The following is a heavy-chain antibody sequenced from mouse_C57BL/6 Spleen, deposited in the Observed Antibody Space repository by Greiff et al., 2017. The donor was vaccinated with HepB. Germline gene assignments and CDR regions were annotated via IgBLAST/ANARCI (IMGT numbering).Heavy chain of an antibody. CDR3: ARHEVTTVVATDWYFDV. V-gene: IGHV5-12*01. Sequence: EVKLMESGGGLVQPGGSLKLSCAASGFTFSDYYMYWVRQTPEKRLEWVAYISNGGGSTYYPDTVKGRFTITRDNAKNTLYLQMSRLKSEDTAMYYCARHEVTTVVATDWYFDVWGAGTTVTVSS. J-gene: IGHJ1*01. D-gene: IGHD1-1*01. CDR2: ISNGGGST. CDR1: GFTFSDYY.